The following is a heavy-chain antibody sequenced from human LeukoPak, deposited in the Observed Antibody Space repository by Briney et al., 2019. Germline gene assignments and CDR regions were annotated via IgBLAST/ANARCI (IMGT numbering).Heavy chain of an antibody. CDR2: IYYTGTT. CDR3: ARRGGLPPYSSSWYFDY. CDR1: GDSISSSSYY. D-gene: IGHD6-13*01. Sequence: SETLSLTCTVSGDSISSSSYYWGWIRQPPGKGLEYIGSIYYTGTTYYNPSLKSRVTISADTSKNQFSLRLSCVTAADTAVYYCARRGGLPPYSSSWYFDYWGQGTLVTVSS. J-gene: IGHJ4*02. V-gene: IGHV4-39*01.